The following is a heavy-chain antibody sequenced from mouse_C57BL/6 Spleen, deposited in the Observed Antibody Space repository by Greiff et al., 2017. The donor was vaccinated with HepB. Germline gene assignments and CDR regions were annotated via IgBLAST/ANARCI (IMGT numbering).Heavy chain of an antibody. CDR3: AREVDYHGGFAY. CDR1: GYSITSGYY. J-gene: IGHJ3*01. V-gene: IGHV3-6*01. D-gene: IGHD1-1*01. Sequence: ESGPGLVKPSQSLSLTCYVSGYSITSGYYWNWIRQFPGNKLEWMGYISYDGSNNYNPSLKNRISITRDTSKNQFFLKLNSVTTEDTATYYCAREVDYHGGFAYWGQGTLVTVSA. CDR2: ISYDGSN.